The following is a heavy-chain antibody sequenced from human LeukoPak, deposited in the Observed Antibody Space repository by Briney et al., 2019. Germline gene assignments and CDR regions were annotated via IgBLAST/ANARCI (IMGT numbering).Heavy chain of an antibody. Sequence: SETLSLTCTVSGYSISSGYYWGWIRQPPGKGLEWIGSIYHSGSTYYNPSLKSRVTISVDTSKNQFSLKLSSVTAADTAVYYCARRGYGDYVGAFDIWGQGTMVTVSS. CDR1: GYSISSGYY. CDR3: ARRGYGDYVGAFDI. CDR2: IYHSGST. D-gene: IGHD4-17*01. J-gene: IGHJ3*02. V-gene: IGHV4-38-2*02.